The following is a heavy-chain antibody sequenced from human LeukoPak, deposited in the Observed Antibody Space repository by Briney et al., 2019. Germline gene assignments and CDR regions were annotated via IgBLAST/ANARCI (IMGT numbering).Heavy chain of an antibody. CDR3: ARIFGSGPGEYTWFDP. J-gene: IGHJ5*02. V-gene: IGHV4-61*01. CDR1: GGSVSSGTYY. D-gene: IGHD3-10*01. CDR2: IHYSGST. Sequence: SETLSLTCTVSGGSVSSGTYYWYWIRQPPGKGLEWIGYIHYSGSTNYNPSLKTRVTISVDTSKNQFSLKPSSVTAADTAVYYCARIFGSGPGEYTWFDPWGQGTLVTVSS.